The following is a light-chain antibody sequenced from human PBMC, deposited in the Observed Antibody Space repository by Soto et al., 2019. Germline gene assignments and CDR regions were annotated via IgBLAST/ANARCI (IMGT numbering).Light chain of an antibody. V-gene: IGKV3-20*01. Sequence: EIVLTQSPGTLSLSPGERATLSCRASQSVSSSYLAWYQHKPGQAPRLLIYGASSRATGIPDRFSGSGSGTDSTLTISRLEPEDFAVYYCQQYGSSTFFGQGTKLEIK. CDR1: QSVSSSY. CDR3: QQYGSSTF. CDR2: GAS. J-gene: IGKJ2*01.